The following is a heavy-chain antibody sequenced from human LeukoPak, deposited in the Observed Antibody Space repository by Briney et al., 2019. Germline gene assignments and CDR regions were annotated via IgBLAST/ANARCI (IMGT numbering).Heavy chain of an antibody. J-gene: IGHJ5*02. CDR1: GGSISSYY. CDR2: IYYSWST. CDR3: ARFVVVTAISQTNWFDP. V-gene: IGHV4-59*01. Sequence: SETLSLTCTVSGGSISSYYWSWIRQPPGKGLEWIGYIYYSWSTNYNPSLKSRVTISVDTSKNQFSLKLSSVTAADTAVYYCARFVVVTAISQTNWFDPWGQGTLVTVSS. D-gene: IGHD2-21*02.